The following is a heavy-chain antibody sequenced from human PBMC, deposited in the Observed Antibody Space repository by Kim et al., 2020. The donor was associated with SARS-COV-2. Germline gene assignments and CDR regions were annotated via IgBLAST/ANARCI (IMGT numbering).Heavy chain of an antibody. D-gene: IGHD6-13*01. CDR1: GGSFSGYY. CDR3: ARAGYSSSWYGTLNWFDP. J-gene: IGHJ5*02. Sequence: SETLSLTCAVYGGSFSGYYWSWIRHPPGKGLEWIGEINHSGSTNYNPSLKSRVTISVDTSKNQFSLKLSSVTAADTAVYYCARAGYSSSWYGTLNWFDPWGQGTLVTVSS. CDR2: INHSGST. V-gene: IGHV4-34*01.